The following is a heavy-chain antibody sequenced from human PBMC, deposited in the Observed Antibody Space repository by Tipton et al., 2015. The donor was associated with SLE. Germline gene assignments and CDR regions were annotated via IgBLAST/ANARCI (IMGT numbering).Heavy chain of an antibody. CDR2: INHSGST. V-gene: IGHV4-34*01. D-gene: IGHD3-3*01. J-gene: IGHJ4*02. Sequence: LRLSCVASGFTFSSYAMSWVRQAPGKGLEWIGEINHSGSTNYNPSLKSRVTISVDTSKNQFSLKLTSVTAADTAVYYCARDTIFGVAHWGQGTLVTVSS. CDR3: ARDTIFGVAH. CDR1: GFTFSSYA.